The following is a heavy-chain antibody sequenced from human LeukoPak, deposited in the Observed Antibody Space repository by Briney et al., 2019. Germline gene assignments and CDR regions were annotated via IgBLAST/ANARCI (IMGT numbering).Heavy chain of an antibody. D-gene: IGHD5-18*01. Sequence: KPSETLSLTCAVDGGSFSGYYWSWIRQPPGKGLEWIGEINHSGNTNDNTSLRSRVTISVDTSKNQFSLKLSSVTAADTAVYYCARGRGYNAFDIWGQGTMVTVSS. CDR3: ARGRGYNAFDI. J-gene: IGHJ3*02. CDR1: GGSFSGYY. CDR2: INHSGNT. V-gene: IGHV4-34*01.